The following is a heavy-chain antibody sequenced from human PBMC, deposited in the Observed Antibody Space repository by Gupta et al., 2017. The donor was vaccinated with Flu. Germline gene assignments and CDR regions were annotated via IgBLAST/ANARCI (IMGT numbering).Heavy chain of an antibody. J-gene: IGHJ5*02. CDR1: SGSYD. Sequence: SGSYDWGWIRQPPVKGLEWIGSIFYTGSTSYSPSLKSRVTISVDTSKNQFSLKLSSVTAADTAVYYCARRGKTGYDNWFDPWGQGTLVTVSS. CDR2: IFYTGST. D-gene: IGHD3-9*01. V-gene: IGHV4-39*01. CDR3: ARRGKTGYDNWFDP.